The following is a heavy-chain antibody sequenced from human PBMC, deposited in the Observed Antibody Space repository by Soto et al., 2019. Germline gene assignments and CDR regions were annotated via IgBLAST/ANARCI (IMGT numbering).Heavy chain of an antibody. Sequence: ASVKVSCKVSGYTLTELSMHWVRQAPGKGLEWMGGFDPEDGETIYAQKFQGRVTMTEDTSTDTAYMELSSLRSEDTAVYYCARADCTGAYCYSRPFNYGVDVWGQGTTVTVSS. J-gene: IGHJ6*02. CDR2: FDPEDGET. CDR1: GYTLTELS. V-gene: IGHV1-24*01. D-gene: IGHD2-15*01. CDR3: ARADCTGAYCYSRPFNYGVDV.